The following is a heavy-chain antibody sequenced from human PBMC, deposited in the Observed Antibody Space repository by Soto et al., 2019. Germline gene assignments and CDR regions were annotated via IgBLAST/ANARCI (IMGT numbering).Heavy chain of an antibody. D-gene: IGHD2-2*01. CDR3: AKDRGGDCPDNSCYFGADY. CDR2: ISDTGSSH. J-gene: IGHJ4*02. V-gene: IGHV3-30*18. CDR1: GFTFSSYG. Sequence: VQLVESGGTVVQPGGSLRLSCVGSGFTFSSYGMHWVGQAPGKGLGGVAVISDTGSSHYYAASVEGRFTISRENSKNTLSLHMDRLRVEDTAVYYCAKDRGGDCPDNSCYFGADYWGQGTPVTVSS.